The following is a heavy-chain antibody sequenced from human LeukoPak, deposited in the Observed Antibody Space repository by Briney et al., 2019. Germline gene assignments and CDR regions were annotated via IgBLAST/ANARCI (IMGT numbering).Heavy chain of an antibody. CDR1: GGSFSGYY. V-gene: IGHV4-34*01. D-gene: IGHD2-2*01. Sequence: SETLSLTCAVYGGSFSGYYWSWIRQPPGKGLEWIGEINHSGSTNYNPSLKSRVTISVDTSKNQFSLKLSSVTAADTAVYYCASQGLGYCSSTSCWNPPYYYYMDVWGKGTTVTVSS. J-gene: IGHJ6*03. CDR2: INHSGST. CDR3: ASQGLGYCSSTSCWNPPYYYYMDV.